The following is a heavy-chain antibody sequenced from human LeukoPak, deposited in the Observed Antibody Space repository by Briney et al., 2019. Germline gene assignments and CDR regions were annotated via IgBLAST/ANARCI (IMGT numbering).Heavy chain of an antibody. CDR2: ISGSGGST. J-gene: IGHJ4*02. D-gene: IGHD2-15*01. Sequence: GGSLRLSCAASGFTFSSYAMSWVRQAPGKGLEWVSAISGSGGSTYYADSVKGRFTISRDNAKNSLYLQMNSLRAEDTALYYCAKVRCSGGSCNLFDYWGQGTLVTVSS. CDR1: GFTFSSYA. V-gene: IGHV3-23*01. CDR3: AKVRCSGGSCNLFDY.